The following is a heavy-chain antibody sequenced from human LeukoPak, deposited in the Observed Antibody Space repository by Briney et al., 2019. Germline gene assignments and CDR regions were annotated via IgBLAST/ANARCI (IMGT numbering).Heavy chain of an antibody. V-gene: IGHV1-2*02. D-gene: IGHD3-22*01. CDR3: ARASLGDYYDSSGQFAY. J-gene: IGHJ4*02. CDR1: GYTFTGYY. CDR2: INPNSGGT. Sequence: GASVKVSCKASGYTFTGYYMHWVRQAPGQGLEWMGWINPNSGGTNYAQKFQGRVTMTRDTSISTAYMELSRLRSDDTAVYYCARASLGDYYDSSGQFAYWGQGTLVTVSS.